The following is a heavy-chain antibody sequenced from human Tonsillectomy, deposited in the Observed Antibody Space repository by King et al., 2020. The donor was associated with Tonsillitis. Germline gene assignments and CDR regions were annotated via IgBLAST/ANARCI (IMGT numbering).Heavy chain of an antibody. CDR1: VYTFTNHY. CDR2: LNPSLGDA. D-gene: IGHD6-19*01. V-gene: IGHV1-46*01. J-gene: IGHJ4*02. Sequence: VQLVESGAEVKKPGASVKISCKASVYTFTNHYIHWVRQAPGQGLEWMGVLNPSLGDATYAQKFQGRIIMTRDTSTSTVYMELSSLRCEDTAVFYCAGARTDADQGVAVAGSRIEYWGQGTLLTVSS. CDR3: AGARTDADQGVAVAGSRIEY.